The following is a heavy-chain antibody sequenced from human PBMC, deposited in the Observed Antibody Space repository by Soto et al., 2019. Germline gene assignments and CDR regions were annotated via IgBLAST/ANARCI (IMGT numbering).Heavy chain of an antibody. V-gene: IGHV4-31*03. CDR2: IYYSGST. CDR3: ARGDDLDAFDI. J-gene: IGHJ3*02. CDR1: GGSISSGGYY. Sequence: QVQLQESGPGLVKPSQTLSLTCTVSGGSISSGGYYWSWIRQHPGKGLEWIGYIYYSGSTYYNPSLKSRVTIAVDTSKNQFSLKLRSVTAADTDVYYCARGDDLDAFDIWGQGRMVTVSS.